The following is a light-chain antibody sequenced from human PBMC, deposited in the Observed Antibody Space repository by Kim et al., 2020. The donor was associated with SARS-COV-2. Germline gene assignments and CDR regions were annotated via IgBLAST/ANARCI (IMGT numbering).Light chain of an antibody. J-gene: IGLJ3*02. Sequence: GQKITRSCSGSDPNIERNFVAWYQHLPGKAPIVLISRSDERPLRVSDRFCGSKSGTSASLAISGLRSEEEGDYCCAVWDDNLSGRVFGGGTKLTVL. V-gene: IGLV1-47*01. CDR1: DPNIERNF. CDR3: AVWDDNLSGRV. CDR2: RSD.